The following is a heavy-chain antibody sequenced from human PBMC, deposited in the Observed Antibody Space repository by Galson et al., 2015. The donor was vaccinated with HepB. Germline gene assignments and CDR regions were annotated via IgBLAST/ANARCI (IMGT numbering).Heavy chain of an antibody. CDR3: AKDLAPYYSDSSERWFDP. CDR2: VSGSGGKT. Sequence: SLRLSCAASGFTFSNYAMNWVRQAPEKGLEWVSSVSGSGGKTYNADSVKGRFIISRDNSKHTLYLQMNSLRAEDTAVYYCAKDLAPYYSDSSERWFDPWGQGALVTVSS. J-gene: IGHJ5*02. CDR1: GFTFSNYA. V-gene: IGHV3-23*01. D-gene: IGHD3-22*01.